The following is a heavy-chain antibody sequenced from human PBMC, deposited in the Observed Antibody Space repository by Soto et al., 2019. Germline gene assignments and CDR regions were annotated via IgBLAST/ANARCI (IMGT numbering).Heavy chain of an antibody. V-gene: IGHV1-18*01. J-gene: IGHJ6*02. Sequence: ASVKVSCKASGYTFTSYGISWVRQAPGQGLEWMGWISAYNGNTNYAQKLQGRVTMTTDTSTSTAYMELRSLRSDDTAVYYCARERVGYLPAVGDSYGMDVWGQGTTVTVSS. CDR1: GYTFTSYG. CDR3: ARERVGYLPAVGDSYGMDV. D-gene: IGHD6-19*01. CDR2: ISAYNGNT.